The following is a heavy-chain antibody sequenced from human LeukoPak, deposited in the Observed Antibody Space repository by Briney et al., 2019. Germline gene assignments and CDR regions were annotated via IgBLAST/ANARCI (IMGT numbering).Heavy chain of an antibody. J-gene: IGHJ6*03. CDR2: IYTSGST. D-gene: IGHD2-21*02. V-gene: IGHV4-4*07. Sequence: YPSETLSLTCTVSGGSISSYYWSWIRQPAGKGLEWIGRIYTSGSTKYNPSLKSRVTISVDRSKNQFSLKLSSVTAADTAVYYCARTYCGGDCRGYYYHYYMDVWGKGTTVTISS. CDR1: GGSISSYY. CDR3: ARTYCGGDCRGYYYHYYMDV.